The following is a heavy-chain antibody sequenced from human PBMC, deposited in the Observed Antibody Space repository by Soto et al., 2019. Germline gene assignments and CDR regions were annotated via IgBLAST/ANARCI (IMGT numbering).Heavy chain of an antibody. CDR2: INYVGRTS. CDR1: GDSMSGFY. Sequence: ETLSLTCTVSGDSMSGFYWSWIRQTPGKGLEWIGYINYVGRTSYYSPSLQSRVTISLDSSKNQFSLILSSVTAADTAVYFCARFRRNYFDYWGQGTQVTVSS. CDR3: ARFRRNYFDY. D-gene: IGHD3-10*01. V-gene: IGHV4-59*01. J-gene: IGHJ4*02.